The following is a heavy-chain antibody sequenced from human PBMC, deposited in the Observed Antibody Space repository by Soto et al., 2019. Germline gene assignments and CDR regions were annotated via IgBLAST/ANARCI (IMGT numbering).Heavy chain of an antibody. CDR2: ISGSGGST. V-gene: IGHV3-23*01. CDR3: AIKDLGAPHYYYYYGMDV. Sequence: LRLSCAASGFTFSSYAMSWVRQAPGKGLEWVSAISGSGGSTYYADSVKGRFTISRDNSKNTLYLQMNSLRAEDTAVYYCAIKDLGAPHYYYYYGMDVWGQGTTVTVSS. D-gene: IGHD1-26*01. CDR1: GFTFSSYA. J-gene: IGHJ6*02.